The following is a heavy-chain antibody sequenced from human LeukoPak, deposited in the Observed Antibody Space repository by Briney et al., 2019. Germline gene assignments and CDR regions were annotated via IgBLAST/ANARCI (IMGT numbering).Heavy chain of an antibody. Sequence: SETLSLTCTVSGGSINSYYWSWIRQPPGKGLEWIGYIYYSGSTNYNPSLKSRVTISLDTSKNQFSLKLSSVTAADTAVYYCARDSGYTDAFDIWGQGTMVTVSS. D-gene: IGHD3-16*02. V-gene: IGHV4-59*01. J-gene: IGHJ3*02. CDR3: ARDSGYTDAFDI. CDR2: IYYSGST. CDR1: GGSINSYY.